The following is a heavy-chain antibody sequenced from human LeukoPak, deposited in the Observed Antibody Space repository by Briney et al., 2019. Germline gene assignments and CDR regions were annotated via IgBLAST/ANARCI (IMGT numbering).Heavy chain of an antibody. D-gene: IGHD6-6*01. V-gene: IGHV4-34*01. Sequence: SETLSLACAVSGGTFSCYYWSWIRQPPGKGLEWIGEINHSGSTNYNPSLKSRVTISVDTSKNQFSLKLNSVTAADTAVYYCASLPRSSSHHYYYMDVWGKGTTVTVSS. CDR1: GGTFSCYY. CDR2: INHSGST. CDR3: ASLPRSSSHHYYYMDV. J-gene: IGHJ6*03.